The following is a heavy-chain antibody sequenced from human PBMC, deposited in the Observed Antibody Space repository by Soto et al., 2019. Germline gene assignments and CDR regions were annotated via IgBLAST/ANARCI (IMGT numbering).Heavy chain of an antibody. CDR2: IYDTGISGYTPST. J-gene: IGHJ6*02. CDR3: ARGEDAFFYYGLDV. V-gene: IGHV4-59*01. Sequence: SETRSRTWTVSGGSITSSYWSWSRRPPGKGLEWIAYIYDTGISGYTPSTSYNPSLKSRVTMSVDTSKSQFSLKLTSVTAADTAVYYCARGEDAFFYYGLDVWGQGITVTVSS. CDR1: GGSITSSY.